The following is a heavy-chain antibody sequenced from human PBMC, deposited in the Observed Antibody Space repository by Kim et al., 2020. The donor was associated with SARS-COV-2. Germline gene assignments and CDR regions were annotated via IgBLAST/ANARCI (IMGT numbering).Heavy chain of an antibody. D-gene: IGHD2-8*01. V-gene: IGHV3-30*18. J-gene: IGHJ6*02. Sequence: GGSLRLSCADTKISFTPYYKHWVSLAPGKGPEWVASISSDGNSKYYADSVRGRFTISRDKSRSAIHLQMTGLRPEDTAVYYCAKDLNGMFSLGIWGQGTTVTVS. CDR2: ISSDGNSK. CDR1: KISFTPYY. CDR3: AKDLNGMFSLGI.